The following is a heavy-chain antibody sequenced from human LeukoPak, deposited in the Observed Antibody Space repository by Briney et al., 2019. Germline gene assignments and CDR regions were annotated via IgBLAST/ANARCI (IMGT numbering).Heavy chain of an antibody. CDR2: IYYSGST. J-gene: IGHJ5*02. V-gene: IGHV4-30-4*08. Sequence: SETLSLTCTVSGGSISSGSYYWSWIRQPAGKGLEWIGYIYYSGSTYYNASLKSRVTISVDTSKNQFSLKLSSVTAADTAVYYCARVYYGSAWPWGQGTLVTVSS. D-gene: IGHD3-10*01. CDR3: ARVYYGSAWP. CDR1: GGSISSGSYY.